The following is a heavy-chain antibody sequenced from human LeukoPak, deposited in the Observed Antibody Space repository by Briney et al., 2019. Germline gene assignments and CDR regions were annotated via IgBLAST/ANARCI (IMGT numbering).Heavy chain of an antibody. CDR2: IYYSGST. V-gene: IGHV4-38-2*02. D-gene: IGHD3-10*01. CDR1: GYSISSGYY. J-gene: IGHJ4*02. CDR3: ARGPGSYYTEYYFDY. Sequence: SETLSLTCTVSGYSISSGYYWGWIRQPPGKGLEWIGSIYYSGSTYYNPSLKSRVTISVDTSKNQFSLKLSSVTAADTAVYYCARGPGSYYTEYYFDYWGQGTLVTVSS.